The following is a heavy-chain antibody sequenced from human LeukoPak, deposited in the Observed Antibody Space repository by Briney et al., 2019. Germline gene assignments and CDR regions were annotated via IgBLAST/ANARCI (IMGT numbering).Heavy chain of an antibody. CDR1: GYTFRRNY. Sequence: GASVKISCKASGYTFRRNYIHWLRQAPGQGLEGMGWIDANNGDTKSAQKFQGRVTMSRDTSISTAYMDLSSLSPDDAAVYYCARDPSSVTLYFFDYWGQGNLVTVSS. J-gene: IGHJ4*02. CDR3: ARDPSSVTLYFFDY. D-gene: IGHD4-11*01. V-gene: IGHV1-2*02. CDR2: IDANNGDT.